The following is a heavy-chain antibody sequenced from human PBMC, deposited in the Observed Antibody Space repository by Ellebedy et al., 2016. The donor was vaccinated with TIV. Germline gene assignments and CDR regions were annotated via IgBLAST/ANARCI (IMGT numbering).Heavy chain of an antibody. CDR3: ARGYCIGSACRVFDY. CDR1: GFSFSNYW. CDR2: VNQDGTAM. D-gene: IGHD2-15*01. V-gene: IGHV3-7*01. Sequence: GESLKISCAASGFSFSNYWMTWVRQAPGRGLEWVASVNQDGTAMYYVDSVEGRFVLSRDNAKNSLYLQMNSLRAEDTAMYYCARGYCIGSACRVFDYWGQGTLVTVSS. J-gene: IGHJ4*02.